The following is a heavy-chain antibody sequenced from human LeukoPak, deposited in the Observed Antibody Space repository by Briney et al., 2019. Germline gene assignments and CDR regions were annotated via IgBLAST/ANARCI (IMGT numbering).Heavy chain of an antibody. V-gene: IGHV4-59*12. D-gene: IGHD3-10*01. CDR3: ATRTVRGGNDY. CDR2: IYYSGST. J-gene: IGHJ4*02. Sequence: TSETLSLTCTVSGGSISSYYWSWIRQPPGKGLEWIGYIYYSGSTNYNPSLKSRVTISVDTSKNQFSLKLSSVTAADTAVYYCATRTVRGGNDYWGQGTLVTVSS. CDR1: GGSISSYY.